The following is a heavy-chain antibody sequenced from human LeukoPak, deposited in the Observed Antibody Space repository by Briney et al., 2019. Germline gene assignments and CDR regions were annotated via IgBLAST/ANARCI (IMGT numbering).Heavy chain of an antibody. V-gene: IGHV3-7*01. CDR1: GYSFTSYW. J-gene: IGHJ4*02. CDR2: IKQDGSEK. D-gene: IGHD3-10*01. Sequence: GESLKISCKGSGYSFTSYWIGWVRQAPGKGLEWVANIKQDGSEKDYVDSVKGRFTISRDNAKDSLYLQMNSLRADDTAVYYCARGLWFGGDWGQGTLITVSS. CDR3: ARGLWFGGD.